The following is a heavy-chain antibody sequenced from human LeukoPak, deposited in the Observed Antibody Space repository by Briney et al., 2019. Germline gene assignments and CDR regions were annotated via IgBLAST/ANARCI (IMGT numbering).Heavy chain of an antibody. CDR3: VRGASHLAY. CDR1: GFTFQNFD. J-gene: IGHJ4*02. Sequence: PGGSLRLFCAASGFTFQNFDMRWVRQAPGKGLEWVSSISRSGAYAHYADSVKGRFTISRDNSNSTLFLQMNSLRGDDTAVYYCVRGASHLAYWGQGTLVTASS. D-gene: IGHD4/OR15-4a*01. CDR2: ISRSGAYA. V-gene: IGHV3-23*01.